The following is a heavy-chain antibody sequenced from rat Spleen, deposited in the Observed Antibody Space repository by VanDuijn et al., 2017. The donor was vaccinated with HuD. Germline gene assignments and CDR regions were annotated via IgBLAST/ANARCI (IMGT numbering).Heavy chain of an antibody. J-gene: IGHJ2*01. Sequence: QVQLKESGPGLVQPSQTLSLTCTVSGFSLMDYSVHWVRQPPGKGLEWMGRMKYDGDTYYNSALKSRLSISRDTSKSQVFLKMNSLQTEDTAIYYCTRVRTSNPRDYFDYWGQGVMVTVSS. CDR1: GFSLMDYS. CDR2: MKYDGDT. CDR3: TRVRTSNPRDYFDY. V-gene: IGHV2S30*01. D-gene: IGHD3-4*01.